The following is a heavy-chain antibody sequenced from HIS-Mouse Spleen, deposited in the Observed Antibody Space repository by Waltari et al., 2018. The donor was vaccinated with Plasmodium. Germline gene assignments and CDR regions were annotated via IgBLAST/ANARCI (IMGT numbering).Heavy chain of an antibody. CDR2: IGTAGDT. CDR3: ARGRWNHAFDI. J-gene: IGHJ3*02. D-gene: IGHD1-1*01. V-gene: IGHV3-13*01. Sequence: EVQLVESGGGLVQPGGSLRLSCAASGFTFSSYDMPWVRQATGKGVEWVSSIGTAGDTYYPGSVKGRFTISRENAKNSLYLQMNSLRAGDTAVYYCARGRWNHAFDIWGQGTMVTVSS. CDR1: GFTFSSYD.